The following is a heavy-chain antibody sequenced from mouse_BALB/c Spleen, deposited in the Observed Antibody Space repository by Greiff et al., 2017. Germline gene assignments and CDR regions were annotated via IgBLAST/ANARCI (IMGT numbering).Heavy chain of an antibody. Sequence: EVQLQQSGAELVKPGASVKLSCTASGFNIKDTYMHWVKQRPEQGLEWIGRIDPANGNTKYDPKFQGKATITADTSSNTAYLQLSSLTSEDTAVYYCASLYDYDGGWYFDVWGAGTTVTVSS. CDR2: IDPANGNT. J-gene: IGHJ1*01. CDR3: ASLYDYDGGWYFDV. D-gene: IGHD2-4*01. V-gene: IGHV14-3*02. CDR1: GFNIKDTY.